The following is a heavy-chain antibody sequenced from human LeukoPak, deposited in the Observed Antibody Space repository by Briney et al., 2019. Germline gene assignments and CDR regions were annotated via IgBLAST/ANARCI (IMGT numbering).Heavy chain of an antibody. Sequence: ASVKVSCKASGGTFSSYAISWVRQAPGQGLEWMGRIIPIFGTANYAQKFQGRVTNTTDESTSTAYMELSSLRSEDTAVYYCAQDGESYGDSGKGIDYWGQGTLVTVSS. CDR1: GGTFSSYA. J-gene: IGHJ4*02. CDR2: IIPIFGTA. CDR3: AQDGESYGDSGKGIDY. V-gene: IGHV1-69*05. D-gene: IGHD4-17*01.